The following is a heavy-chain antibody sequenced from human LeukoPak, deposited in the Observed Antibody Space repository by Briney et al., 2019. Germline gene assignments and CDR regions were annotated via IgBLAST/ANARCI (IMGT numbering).Heavy chain of an antibody. CDR3: AREFMTTIHLDY. D-gene: IGHD3-16*01. CDR1: GYTFTGYY. J-gene: IGHJ4*02. CDR2: INPNSGDT. V-gene: IGHV1-2*02. Sequence: ASVKVSCKASGYTFTGYYMHWVRQAPGQGLEWMGWINPNSGDTKFTEKFQGRVTMTRDTSISTAYMELSSLRSDDTAVYYCAREFMTTIHLDYWGQGTLVTVSS.